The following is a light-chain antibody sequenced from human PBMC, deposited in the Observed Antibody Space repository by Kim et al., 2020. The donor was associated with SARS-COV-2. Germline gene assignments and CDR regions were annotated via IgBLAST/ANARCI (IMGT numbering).Light chain of an antibody. CDR3: SSYTTTNTWV. CDR1: Y. J-gene: IGLJ3*02. V-gene: IGLV2-14*03. CDR2: DVD. Sequence: YVSWYQQPPGRAPKLLLFDVDKRPSGLPSRFSGSKSGNTASLTISGLQPDDESHYYCSSYTTTNTWVFGAGTKVTVL.